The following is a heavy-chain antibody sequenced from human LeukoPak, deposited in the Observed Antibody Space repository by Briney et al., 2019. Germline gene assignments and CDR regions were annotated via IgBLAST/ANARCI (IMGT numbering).Heavy chain of an antibody. D-gene: IGHD5-12*01. CDR3: AKEGRAYSGYDCYYFDY. CDR1: KFTYWSYW. CDR2: IKEEGSEK. J-gene: IGHJ4*02. V-gene: IGHV3-7*01. Sequence: GGPLSLFCVASKFTYWSYWMSWVREAPGEGLEGVANIKEEGSEKYYVDSVKGRFTISRDNAKNSLYLQTNSLRAEDTAVYYCAKEGRAYSGYDCYYFDYWGQGTLVTVSS.